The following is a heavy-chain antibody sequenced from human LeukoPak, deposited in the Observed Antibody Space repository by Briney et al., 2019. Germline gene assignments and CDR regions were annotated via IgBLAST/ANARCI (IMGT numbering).Heavy chain of an antibody. V-gene: IGHV4-39*07. CDR1: GGSISSSSYY. Sequence: SETLSLTCTVSGGSISSSSYYWGWIRQPPGKGLEWIGSIYYSGSTYYNPSLKSRVTISVDTSKNKFSLKLSSVTAADTAVYYCARVQRLYNWFDPWGQGTLVTVSS. D-gene: IGHD5-18*01. CDR2: IYYSGST. J-gene: IGHJ5*02. CDR3: ARVQRLYNWFDP.